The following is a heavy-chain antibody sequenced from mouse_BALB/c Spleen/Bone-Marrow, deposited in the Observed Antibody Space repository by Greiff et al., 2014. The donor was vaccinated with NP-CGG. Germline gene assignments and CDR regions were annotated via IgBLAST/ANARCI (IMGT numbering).Heavy chain of an antibody. V-gene: IGHV2-6*02. CDR3: ARTGFDY. J-gene: IGHJ2*01. D-gene: IGHD4-1*01. CDR2: ICSDGST. Sequence: QVHVKQSGPGLVAPSQSLSITCTVSGFSLTSYGVHWVRQPPGKGLEWMVVICSDGSTTYNSALKSRLSISKDNSKSQVFLKMNSLQTDDTAMYYCARTGFDYWGQGTTLTVSS. CDR1: GFSLTSYG.